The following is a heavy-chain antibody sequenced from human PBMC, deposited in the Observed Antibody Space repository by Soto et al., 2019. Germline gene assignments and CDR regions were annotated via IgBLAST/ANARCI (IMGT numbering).Heavy chain of an antibody. Sequence: PSETLSLTCSVSGDSISSSTYYWGWMRQPPGKGLEWIASFYYSGNTYYNPSLKSRVTISVDTSKNQFSLKLSSVTAADTAFYYGARRHGRDTAAYYWGPGTLVTVSP. CDR1: GDSISSSTYY. J-gene: IGHJ4*02. CDR2: FYYSGNT. CDR3: ARRHGRDTAAYY. V-gene: IGHV4-39*01.